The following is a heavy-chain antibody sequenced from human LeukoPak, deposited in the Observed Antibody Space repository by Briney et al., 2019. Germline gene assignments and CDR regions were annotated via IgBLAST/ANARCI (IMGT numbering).Heavy chain of an antibody. CDR3: VRHEDSRWLTDY. D-gene: IGHD4-11*01. J-gene: IGHJ4*02. V-gene: IGHV3-73*01. Sequence: GGSLRLSCAASGFTFSDSAMHWVHQASGKGLEWVGRIRTKPNNYATAYAASVTGRFIISRDDSKNTAYLQMNSLKTEDTAVYYCVRHEDSRWLTDYWGQGILVTVSS. CDR2: IRTKPNNYAT. CDR1: GFTFSDSA.